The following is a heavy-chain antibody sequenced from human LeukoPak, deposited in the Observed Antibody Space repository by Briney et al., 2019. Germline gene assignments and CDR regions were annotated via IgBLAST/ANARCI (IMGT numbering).Heavy chain of an antibody. D-gene: IGHD1-26*01. V-gene: IGHV1-46*01. CDR2: INASGGST. CDR1: GYTFTRYY. Sequence: ASLKVSCKASGYTFTRYYMHWVRHTPGQGLEWMGIINASGGSTSYAQKFQGRVTMTSDTSTSTVYMDLSSLRSEDTAVYYCARGGVGGNSVSFYYFDYWGQGTLVTVSS. J-gene: IGHJ4*02. CDR3: ARGGVGGNSVSFYYFDY.